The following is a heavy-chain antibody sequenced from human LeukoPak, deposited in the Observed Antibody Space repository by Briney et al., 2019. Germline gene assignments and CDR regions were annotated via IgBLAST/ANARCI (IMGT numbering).Heavy chain of an antibody. CDR1: GFTFGGYA. V-gene: IGHV3-49*03. D-gene: IGHD1-1*01. J-gene: IGHJ4*02. CDR2: IRSKAYGGTT. Sequence: GSLRLSCSASGFTFGGYAMSWFRPAPGKGLEWVGFIRSKAYGGTTEYAASVKGRFTISRDDPKSIAYLQMNSLKIEDTAVYYCTRVSGTTLGGYWGQGTLATVSS. CDR3: TRVSGTTLGGY.